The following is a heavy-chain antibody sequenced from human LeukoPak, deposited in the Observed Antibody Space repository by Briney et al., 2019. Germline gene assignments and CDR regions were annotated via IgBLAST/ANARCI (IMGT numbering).Heavy chain of an antibody. CDR1: GFTFSSYA. Sequence: GGSLRLSCAASGFTFSSYAMSWVRQAPGKGLEWVSGISGSGGSTYYAGSVKGRFTISRDNSKNTLYLQMNSLRAEDTAVYYCAKARDGDIDYFDYWGQGTLVTVSS. CDR2: ISGSGGST. D-gene: IGHD5-24*01. CDR3: AKARDGDIDYFDY. J-gene: IGHJ4*02. V-gene: IGHV3-23*01.